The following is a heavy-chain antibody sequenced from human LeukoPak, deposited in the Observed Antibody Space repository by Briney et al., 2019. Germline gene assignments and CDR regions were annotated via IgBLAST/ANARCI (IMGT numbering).Heavy chain of an antibody. Sequence: ASVKVSCKASGYTFTSYGISWVRQAPGQGLEWMGWISAYNGNTNYAQKLQGRVTMTTDTSTSTAYMELRSLRSDDTAVYYCARGPYYDSSGYEVVRVYYYYMDVWGKGTTVTISS. D-gene: IGHD3-22*01. CDR3: ARGPYYDSSGYEVVRVYYYYMDV. CDR1: GYTFTSYG. J-gene: IGHJ6*03. CDR2: ISAYNGNT. V-gene: IGHV1-18*01.